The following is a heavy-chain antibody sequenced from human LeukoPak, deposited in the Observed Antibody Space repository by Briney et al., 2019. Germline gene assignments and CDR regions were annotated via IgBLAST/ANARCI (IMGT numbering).Heavy chain of an antibody. CDR3: ARVSRGNVYYYGSADY. D-gene: IGHD3-10*01. J-gene: IGHJ4*01. Sequence: GGSLRLSCAASGFTLSSYWMHWVRQAPGKGLVWVSRINSDGSSTSYADSVKGRFTISRDNAKNTLYLQMNSLRAEDTAVYYCARVSRGNVYYYGSADYWGHGTLVTVSS. V-gene: IGHV3-74*01. CDR2: INSDGSST. CDR1: GFTLSSYW.